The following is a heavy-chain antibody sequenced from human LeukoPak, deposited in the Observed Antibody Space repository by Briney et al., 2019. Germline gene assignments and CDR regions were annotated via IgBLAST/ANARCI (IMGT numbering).Heavy chain of an antibody. CDR3: ASLWFGELAPFDP. V-gene: IGHV1-3*01. Sequence: ASVKVSCKASGYIFADYDIHWVRQAPGQSLEWMGWVNYGNGDTIFSQKFQDRVTITRNTSATTAYMELNSLRSEDTAVYYCASLWFGELAPFDPWGQGTLVTVSS. CDR2: VNYGNGDT. J-gene: IGHJ5*02. D-gene: IGHD3-10*01. CDR1: GYIFADYD.